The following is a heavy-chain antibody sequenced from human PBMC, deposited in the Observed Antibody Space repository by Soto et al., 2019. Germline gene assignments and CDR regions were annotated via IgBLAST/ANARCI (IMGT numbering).Heavy chain of an antibody. CDR2: IYYSGST. V-gene: IGHV4-39*01. J-gene: IGHJ5*02. Sequence: PSETLSLTCTVSGGSISSSSYYWGWIRQPPGKGLEWIGSIYYSGSTYYNPSLKSRVTISVDTSKNQFSLKLSSVTAADTAVYYCARHFGVVITTGWFDPWGQGTLVTVSS. CDR1: GGSISSSSYY. CDR3: ARHFGVVITTGWFDP. D-gene: IGHD3-3*01.